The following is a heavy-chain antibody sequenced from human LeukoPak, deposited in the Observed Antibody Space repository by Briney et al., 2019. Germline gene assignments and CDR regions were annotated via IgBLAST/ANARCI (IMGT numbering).Heavy chain of an antibody. CDR3: ARGGKGNADGYNQALDY. D-gene: IGHD5-24*01. CDR1: GYTFTNYY. V-gene: IGHV1-46*01. Sequence: ASVKVSCEASGYTFTNYYIHWVRQAPGQGLEWMGIINPSGGSTTCAQKFQGRVTMTRGTSTSTVYMELSSLRSDDTAVYYCARGGKGNADGYNQALDYWGQGTLVTVSS. CDR2: INPSGGST. J-gene: IGHJ4*02.